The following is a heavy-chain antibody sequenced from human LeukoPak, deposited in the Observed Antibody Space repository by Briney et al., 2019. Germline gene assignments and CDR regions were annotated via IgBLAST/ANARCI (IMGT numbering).Heavy chain of an antibody. D-gene: IGHD1-26*01. CDR2: IIPIFGTA. Sequence: SVKVSCKASGDTFSSYAISWVRQAPGQGLEWMGGIIPIFGTANYAQKFQGRVTITTDESTSTAYMELSSLRSEDTAVYYCASPSIVGMSGDAFDYWGQGTLVTVSS. CDR3: ASPSIVGMSGDAFDY. CDR1: GDTFSSYA. J-gene: IGHJ4*02. V-gene: IGHV1-69*05.